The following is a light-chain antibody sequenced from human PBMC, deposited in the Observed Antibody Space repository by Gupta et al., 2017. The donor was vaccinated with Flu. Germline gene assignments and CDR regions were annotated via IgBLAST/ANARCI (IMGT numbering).Light chain of an antibody. Sequence: EIVLTQSPGTLSLSPGERATLSCRASQSVRSSYLAWYQQKPGQAPRLLIYGASSRATGIPDRFSGSGSGTDFTLTISRLEPEDFAVYYCQQDGSSPPTFGRGTKVDIK. J-gene: IGKJ3*01. V-gene: IGKV3-20*01. CDR1: QSVRSSY. CDR2: GAS. CDR3: QQDGSSPPT.